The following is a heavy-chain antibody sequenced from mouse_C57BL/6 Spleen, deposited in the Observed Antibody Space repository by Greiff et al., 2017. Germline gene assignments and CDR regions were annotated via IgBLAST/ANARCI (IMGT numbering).Heavy chain of an antibody. D-gene: IGHD3-3*01. Sequence: EVKLEESGGDLVKPGGSLKLSCAASGFTFSSYGMSWVRQTPDKRLEWVATISSGGSYTYYPDSVKGRFTISRDNAKNTLYLQMSSLKSEDTAMYYCARHQLGNYAMDYWGQGTSVTVSS. J-gene: IGHJ4*01. CDR2: ISSGGSYT. V-gene: IGHV5-6*02. CDR3: ARHQLGNYAMDY. CDR1: GFTFSSYG.